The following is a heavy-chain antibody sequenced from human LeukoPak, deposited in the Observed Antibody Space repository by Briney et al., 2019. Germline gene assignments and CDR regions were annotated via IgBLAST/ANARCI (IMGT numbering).Heavy chain of an antibody. CDR2: IYTSGST. D-gene: IGHD3-3*01. CDR3: ARDWRLGDAFDI. J-gene: IGHJ3*02. CDR1: GGSISSGSYY. V-gene: IGHV4-61*02. Sequence: PSETLSLTCTVSGGSISSGSYYWRWIRQPAGKGLEWIGRIYTSGSTNYNPSLKSRVTISVDTSKNQFSLKLSSVTAADTAVYYCARDWRLGDAFDIWGQGTMVTVSS.